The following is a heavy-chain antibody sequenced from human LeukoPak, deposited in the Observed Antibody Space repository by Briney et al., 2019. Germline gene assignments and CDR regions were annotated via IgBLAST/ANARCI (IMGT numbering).Heavy chain of an antibody. CDR1: GGSISSSNW. D-gene: IGHD3-3*01. V-gene: IGHV4-4*02. CDR3: ARDSSPHDFWSGYYSNWFDP. CDR2: IYHSGST. Sequence: SGTLSLTCAVSGGSISSSNWWSWVRQPPGKGLEWIGEIYHSGSTNYNPSLKSRVTISVDTSKNQFSLKLSSVTAADTAVYYCARDSSPHDFWSGYYSNWFDPWGQGTLVTVSS. J-gene: IGHJ5*02.